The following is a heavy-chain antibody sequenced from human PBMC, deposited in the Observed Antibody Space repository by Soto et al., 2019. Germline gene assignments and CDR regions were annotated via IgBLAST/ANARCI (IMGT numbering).Heavy chain of an antibody. CDR3: ARGLTWSTGTYIYHYGLDV. CDR1: VFPFSGYA. V-gene: IGHV3-30-3*01. D-gene: IGHD1-26*01. Sequence: SLRLSCAASVFPFSGYAMHCVRQAPGKGLEWVTIISYDGATKYYEDSVKGRFSISRDNLNTMLYLEMKSLRAEDTAVYYCARGLTWSTGTYIYHYGLDVWGQGTTVTVSS. CDR2: ISYDGATK. J-gene: IGHJ6*02.